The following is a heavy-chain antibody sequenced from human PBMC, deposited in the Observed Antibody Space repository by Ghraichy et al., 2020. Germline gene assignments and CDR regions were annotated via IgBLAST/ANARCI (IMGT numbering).Heavy chain of an antibody. CDR2: ISGSGGST. V-gene: IGHV3-23*01. Sequence: GVSLRLSCAASGFTFSSYAMSWVRQAPGKGLEWVSAISGSGGSTYYADSVKGRFTISRDNSKNTLYLQMNSLRAEDTAVYYCAKRGTGLVTVPVYGMDVWGQGTTVTVSS. CDR1: GFTFSSYA. J-gene: IGHJ6*02. D-gene: IGHD3-9*01. CDR3: AKRGTGLVTVPVYGMDV.